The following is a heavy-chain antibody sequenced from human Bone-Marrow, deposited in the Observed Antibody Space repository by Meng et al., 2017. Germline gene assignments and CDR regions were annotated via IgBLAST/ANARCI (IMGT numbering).Heavy chain of an antibody. J-gene: IGHJ4*02. CDR2: ISSSGTTI. V-gene: IGHV3-48*03. D-gene: IGHD5-12*01. CDR3: ARLENSAYNLGAVDS. Sequence: GESLKISCAASGFTFSSYEMNWVRQAPGKGLEWVSYISSSGTTIYYADSVKGRFTISRDDAKNSLFLQMNSLRAEDTAIYYCARLENSAYNLGAVDSWGQGTLVTVSS. CDR1: GFTFSSYE.